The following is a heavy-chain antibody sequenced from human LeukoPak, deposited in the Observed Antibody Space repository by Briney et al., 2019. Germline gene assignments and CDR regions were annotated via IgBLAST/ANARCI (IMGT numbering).Heavy chain of an antibody. D-gene: IGHD1-1*01. CDR1: GGSISSHC. CDR2: MYCSGSS. V-gene: IGHV4-59*11. Sequence: SETLSLTCTVSGGSISSHCWSWIRLPPGKGLEWIGDMYCSGSSNYNPSLKSRVTISVDTSKNQFSLKLSSVTAADTAVYNCARAQGLGGTTYYYYYGMDVWGQGTTVTVSS. J-gene: IGHJ6*02. CDR3: ARAQGLGGTTYYYYYGMDV.